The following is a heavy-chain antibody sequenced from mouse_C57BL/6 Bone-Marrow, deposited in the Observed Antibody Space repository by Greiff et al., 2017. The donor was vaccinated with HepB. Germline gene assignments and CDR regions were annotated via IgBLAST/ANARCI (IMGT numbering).Heavy chain of an antibody. J-gene: IGHJ1*03. CDR3: ARYYGSSYWYFDV. D-gene: IGHD1-1*01. CDR1: GYTFTSYW. CDR2: IDPSDSYT. V-gene: IGHV1-69*01. Sequence: QVQLQQPGAELVMPGASVKLSCKASGYTFTSYWMHWVKQRPGQGLEWIGEIDPSDSYTNYNQKFKGKSTLTVDKSSSTAYMPLSSLTSEDSAVYYWARYYGSSYWYFDVWGTGTTVTVSS.